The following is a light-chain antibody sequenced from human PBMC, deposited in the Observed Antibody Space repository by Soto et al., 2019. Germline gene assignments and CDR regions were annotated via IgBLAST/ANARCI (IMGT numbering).Light chain of an antibody. CDR3: QQYHNLPIT. J-gene: IGKJ1*01. Sequence: IQLTHSPSTLSASVGDRVTITFRASQSISSWLAWYQQKPGKAPKLLIYDASNLETGVPSRFSGSGSGTDFTFTISSLQPEDIGTYYCQQYHNLPITFGQGTKVDIK. CDR2: DAS. CDR1: QSISSW. V-gene: IGKV1-33*01.